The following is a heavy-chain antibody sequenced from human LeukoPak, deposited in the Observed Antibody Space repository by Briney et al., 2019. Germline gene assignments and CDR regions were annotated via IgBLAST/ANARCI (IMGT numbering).Heavy chain of an antibody. D-gene: IGHD4-11*01. CDR1: GFTFSTHW. CDR2: IKEDGSVK. J-gene: IGHJ4*02. V-gene: IGHV3-7*03. CDR3: ARDRWDYSKQFDY. Sequence: GGSLRLSCTASGFTFSTHWMTWVRQPPGKGLEWVANIKEDGSVKYYVDSVKGRFTISRDNAKNSLYLQMNSLRAEDTAVYYCARDRWDYSKQFDYWGQGTLVTVFS.